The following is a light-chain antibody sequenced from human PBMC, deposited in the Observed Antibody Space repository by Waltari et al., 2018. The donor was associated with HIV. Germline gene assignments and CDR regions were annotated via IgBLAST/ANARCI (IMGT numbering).Light chain of an antibody. Sequence: QSVLTQPPSVSGAPGQRVTISCTGSSSNIRAGYAVHWYQQLPGTAPKLLIYGNSNRPSGVPDRFSGSKSGTSASLAITGLQAEDEADYYCQSYDSSMSLYVFGTGTKVTVL. CDR3: QSYDSSMSLYV. CDR1: SSNIRAGYA. J-gene: IGLJ1*01. CDR2: GNS. V-gene: IGLV1-40*01.